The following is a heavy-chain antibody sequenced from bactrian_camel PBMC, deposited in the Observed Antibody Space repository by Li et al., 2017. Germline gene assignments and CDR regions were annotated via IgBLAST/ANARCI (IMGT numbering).Heavy chain of an antibody. Sequence: HVQLVESGGGSVQAGGSLRLSCKTSRYTMTTFCMAWFRQAPGKEREGVANCNSAGVTVYSDSVKGRFTISQDSTGNTVFLQMNNLMSEDTGIYYCGFRSGGSCRLSLGYTYWGPGTQVTVS. V-gene: IGHV3S63*01. CDR1: RYTMTTFC. D-gene: IGHD6*01. CDR2: NCNSAGVT. CDR3: GFRSGGSCRLSLGYTY. J-gene: IGHJ4*01.